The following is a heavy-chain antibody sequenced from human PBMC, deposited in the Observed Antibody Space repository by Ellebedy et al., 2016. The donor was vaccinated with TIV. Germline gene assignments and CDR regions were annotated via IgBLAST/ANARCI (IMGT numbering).Heavy chain of an antibody. J-gene: IGHJ6*02. D-gene: IGHD3-10*01. CDR2: IYYSGST. V-gene: IGHV4-39*01. CDR1: GGSISSSSYY. Sequence: MPSETLSLTCTVSGGSISSSSYYWGWIRQPPGKGLEWIGSIYYSGSTYYNPSLKSQVTISVDTSKNQFSLKLSSVTAADTAVYYFARQANYYGSGSPLVYGMDVWGQGTTVTVSS. CDR3: ARQANYYGSGSPLVYGMDV.